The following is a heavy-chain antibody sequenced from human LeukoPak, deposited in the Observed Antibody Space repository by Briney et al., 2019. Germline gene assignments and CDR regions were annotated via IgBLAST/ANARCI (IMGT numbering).Heavy chain of an antibody. CDR2: ISSSSSYI. Sequence: PGGSLRLSCAASGFTFSDYYMSWIRQAPGKGLEWVSYISSSSSYIYYADSVKGRFTISRDNAKNSLYLQMNSLRAEDTAVYYCARERGRLAAAAGDYWGQGTLVTVSS. CDR3: ARERGRLAAAAGDY. J-gene: IGHJ4*02. V-gene: IGHV3-11*06. CDR1: GFTFSDYY. D-gene: IGHD6-13*01.